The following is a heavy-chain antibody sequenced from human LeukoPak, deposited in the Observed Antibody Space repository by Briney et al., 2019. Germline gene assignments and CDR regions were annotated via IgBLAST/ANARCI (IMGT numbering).Heavy chain of an antibody. CDR3: ARHDSSGPYNAFDI. J-gene: IGHJ3*02. CDR1: GYSISSGNY. CDR2: IYHSGST. Sequence: SETLSLTCTVSGYSISSGNYWDWIRQPPGKGLEWIGSIYHSGSTYYNPSLKSRVTISVDTSKNQFSLKLSSVTAADTAVYYCARHDSSGPYNAFDIWGQGTMVIVSS. D-gene: IGHD3-22*01. V-gene: IGHV4-38-2*02.